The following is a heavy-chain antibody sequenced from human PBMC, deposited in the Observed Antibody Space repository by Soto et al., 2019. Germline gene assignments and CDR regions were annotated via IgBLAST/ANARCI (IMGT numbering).Heavy chain of an antibody. CDR2: IYYSGST. Sequence: PSVAQSLTCNASSSTTGSGSYDGIWNPQPPGKGLEWIGSIYYSGSTYYNPSLKSRVTISVDTSKNQFSLKLSSVTAADTAVYYCARDSEMGYPNGPYYYGMDVWGQGTTVT. V-gene: IGHV4-39*07. J-gene: IGHJ6*02. D-gene: IGHD3-16*02. CDR3: ARDSEMGYPNGPYYYGMDV. CDR1: SSTTGSGSYD.